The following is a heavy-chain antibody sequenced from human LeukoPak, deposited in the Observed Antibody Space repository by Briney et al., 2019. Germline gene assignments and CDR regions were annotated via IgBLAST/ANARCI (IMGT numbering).Heavy chain of an antibody. Sequence: GGSLRLSCAASGFTFSGSPMHWVRQASGKGLEWVGRIRTKTTSYDAAYAASVKGRFTISRDDSKNTAYLQMNSLKAEDTAVYYCSNWFDPWGQGTLVTVSS. V-gene: IGHV3-73*01. J-gene: IGHJ5*02. CDR2: IRTKTTSYDA. CDR3: SNWFDP. CDR1: GFTFSGSP.